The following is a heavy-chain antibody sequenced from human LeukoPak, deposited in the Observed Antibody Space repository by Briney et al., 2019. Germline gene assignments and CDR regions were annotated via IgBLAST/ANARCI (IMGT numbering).Heavy chain of an antibody. Sequence: GASVKVSCKASGYTFTSYDTNWVRQATGQGLEWMGWMNPNSGNTGYAQKSQGRVTMTRNTSISTAYMELSSLRSEDTAVYYCARVMGIAVANDYWGQGTLVTVSS. J-gene: IGHJ4*02. D-gene: IGHD6-19*01. V-gene: IGHV1-8*01. CDR2: MNPNSGNT. CDR3: ARVMGIAVANDY. CDR1: GYTFTSYD.